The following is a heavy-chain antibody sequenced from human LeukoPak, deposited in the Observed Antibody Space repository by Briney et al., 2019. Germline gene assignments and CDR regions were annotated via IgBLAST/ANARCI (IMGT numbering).Heavy chain of an antibody. D-gene: IGHD2-8*01. CDR2: IIPILGIA. V-gene: IGHV1-69*04. CDR1: GGTFSSYT. CDR3: ARDPEMEKGGTLYFY. J-gene: IGHJ4*02. Sequence: SVKVSCTASGGTFSSYTISWVRQAPGQGLEWMGRIIPILGIANYAQKLQRKVTITADKSTSTAYMELSSRRSEDAAVYYCARDPEMEKGGTLYFYWGQGTVVTVSS.